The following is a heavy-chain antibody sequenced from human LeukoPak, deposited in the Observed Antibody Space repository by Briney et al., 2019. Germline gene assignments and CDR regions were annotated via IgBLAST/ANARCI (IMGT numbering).Heavy chain of an antibody. D-gene: IGHD3-22*01. CDR3: AKGYYDSSGYYLGVAFDI. Sequence: GGSLRLSCAASGFTFSSYSMNWVRQAPGKGPEWVSGISWNSGSIGYADSVKGRFTISRDNAKNSLYLQMNSLRAEDTALYYCAKGYYDSSGYYLGVAFDIWGQGTMVTVSS. J-gene: IGHJ3*02. CDR2: ISWNSGSI. CDR1: GFTFSSYS. V-gene: IGHV3-9*01.